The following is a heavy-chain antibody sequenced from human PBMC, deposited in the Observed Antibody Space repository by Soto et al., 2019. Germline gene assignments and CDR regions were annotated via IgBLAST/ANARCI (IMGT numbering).Heavy chain of an antibody. Sequence: ASVKVSCKASGYTFTGYYMHWVLQAPGQGLEWMGWINPNSGGTNYAQKFQGRVTMTRDTSITTAYMELSRLRSDDTAVYYCAREFVDTAMVNTYYYYGMDVWGQGTTVTVSS. CDR1: GYTFTGYY. D-gene: IGHD5-18*01. J-gene: IGHJ6*02. CDR3: AREFVDTAMVNTYYYYGMDV. V-gene: IGHV1-2*02. CDR2: INPNSGGT.